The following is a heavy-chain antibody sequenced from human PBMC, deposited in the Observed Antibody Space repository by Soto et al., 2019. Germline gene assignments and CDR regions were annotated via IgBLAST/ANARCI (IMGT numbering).Heavy chain of an antibody. CDR3: ARSYYYDSSGYYFWFDP. Sequence: QVQLVQSGAEVKKPGASVKVSYKASGYTFTSYAMHWVRQAPGQRLEWMGWINAGNGNTKYSQKFQGRVTITRDTSASTAYMELSRLRSEDTAVYYCARSYYYDSSGYYFWFDPWGQGTLVTVSS. D-gene: IGHD3-22*01. CDR1: GYTFTSYA. CDR2: INAGNGNT. J-gene: IGHJ5*02. V-gene: IGHV1-3*01.